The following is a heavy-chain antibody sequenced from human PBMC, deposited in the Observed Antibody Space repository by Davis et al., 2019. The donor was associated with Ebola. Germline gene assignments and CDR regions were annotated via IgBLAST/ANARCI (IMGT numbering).Heavy chain of an antibody. V-gene: IGHV3-7*03. CDR2: IMKDGSQQ. D-gene: IGHD4-17*01. J-gene: IGHJ4*02. CDR1: GFTFSNYW. CDR3: ARDPTLPSGDYPDY. Sequence: PGGSLRLSCAASGFTFSNYWMSWVRQAPGKGLEWLANIMKDGSQQYYVDSVKGRFTISRDNAKNSLYLQMNNLRAEDTAIYYCARDPTLPSGDYPDYWGQGTLVTVSS.